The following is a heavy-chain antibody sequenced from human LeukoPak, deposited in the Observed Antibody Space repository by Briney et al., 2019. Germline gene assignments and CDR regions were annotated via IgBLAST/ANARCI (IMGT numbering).Heavy chain of an antibody. CDR3: ARRQTYYDILTGYYTLYYFDY. CDR2: ISAYNGNT. Sequence: ASVKVSCKASGYTFTSYGISWVRQAPGQGLEWMGWISAYNGNTNYAQKLQGRVTMTTDTSTSTAYMELRSLRSDDTAVYYCARRQTYYDILTGYYTLYYFDYWGQGTLVTASS. J-gene: IGHJ4*02. V-gene: IGHV1-18*01. D-gene: IGHD3-9*01. CDR1: GYTFTSYG.